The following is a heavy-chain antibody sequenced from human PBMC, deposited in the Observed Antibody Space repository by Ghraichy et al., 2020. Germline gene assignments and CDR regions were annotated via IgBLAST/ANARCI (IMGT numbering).Heavy chain of an antibody. CDR2: IRSKAYGGTT. D-gene: IGHD1-7*01. V-gene: IGHV3-49*03. Sequence: GGSLRLSCTASGFTFGDYAMSWFRQAPGKGLEWVGFIRSKAYGGTTEYAASVKGRFTISRDDSKSIAYLQMNSLKTEDTAVYYCANYAYYYGMDVWGQGTTVTVSS. J-gene: IGHJ6*02. CDR1: GFTFGDYA. CDR3: ANYAYYYGMDV.